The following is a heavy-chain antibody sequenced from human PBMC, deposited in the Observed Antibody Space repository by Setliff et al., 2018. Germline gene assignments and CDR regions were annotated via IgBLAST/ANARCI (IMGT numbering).Heavy chain of an antibody. Sequence: PGGSLRLSCAASGFTFSTYWMSWVRQAPGKGLEWVANIKQDGSEKYYVDSVKGRFSISRDNSKNALYLQMNSLRAEDTAVYYCAKDRRYYYDSSEIDNWFDPWGQGTLVTVSS. CDR2: IKQDGSEK. V-gene: IGHV3-7*03. CDR3: AKDRRYYYDSSEIDNWFDP. D-gene: IGHD3-22*01. J-gene: IGHJ5*02. CDR1: GFTFSTYW.